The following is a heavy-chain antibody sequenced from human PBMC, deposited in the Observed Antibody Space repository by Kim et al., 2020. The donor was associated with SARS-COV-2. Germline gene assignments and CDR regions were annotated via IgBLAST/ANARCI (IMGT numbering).Heavy chain of an antibody. Sequence: GGSLRLSCAASGFTFSSYAMHWVRQAPGKGLEWVAVISYDGSNKYYADSVKGRFTISRDNSKNTLYLQMNSLRAEDTAVYYCAPVGSSSAGIGYFDYWGQGTLVTVSS. CDR2: ISYDGSNK. D-gene: IGHD6-6*01. CDR3: APVGSSSAGIGYFDY. CDR1: GFTFSSYA. J-gene: IGHJ4*02. V-gene: IGHV3-30-3*01.